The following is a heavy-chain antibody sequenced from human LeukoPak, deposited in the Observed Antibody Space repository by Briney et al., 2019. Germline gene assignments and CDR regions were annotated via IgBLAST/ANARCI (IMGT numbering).Heavy chain of an antibody. V-gene: IGHV1-69*13. CDR2: IFPIFGTA. CDR1: GGTFSSYA. Sequence: SVKVSCKASGGTFSSYAISWVRQAPGQGLEWMGGIFPIFGTANYEQKFQGRVTITADESTSTAYMELSSLRSEDTAVYYCARTYYYDSSGYYYIDYWGQGTLVTVSS. J-gene: IGHJ4*02. CDR3: ARTYYYDSSGYYYIDY. D-gene: IGHD3-22*01.